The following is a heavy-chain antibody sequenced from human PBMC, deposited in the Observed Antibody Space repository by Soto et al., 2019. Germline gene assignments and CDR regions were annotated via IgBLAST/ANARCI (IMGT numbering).Heavy chain of an antibody. CDR1: GGTFSSYA. CDR3: ARVRRITMVRGVIMDYYYGMDV. Sequence: PVKGYCKASGGTFSSYAISWVRQATGQGLEWMGGIIPIFGTANYAQKFQGRVTITADESTSTAYMELSSLRSEDTAVYYCARVRRITMVRGVIMDYYYGMDVWGQGTTVTVSS. V-gene: IGHV1-69*13. D-gene: IGHD3-10*01. J-gene: IGHJ6*02. CDR2: IIPIFGTA.